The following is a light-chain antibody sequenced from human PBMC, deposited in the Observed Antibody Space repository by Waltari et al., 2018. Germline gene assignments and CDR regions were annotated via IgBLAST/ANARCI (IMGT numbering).Light chain of an antibody. J-gene: IGLJ2*01. CDR2: EDN. V-gene: IGLV6-57*01. CDR3: QSYDSSTVV. CDR1: RGSIASNY. Sequence: NFMLTQPHSVSESPGKTVTISCTRSRGSIASNYVQWYQQRPGRSPTTVISEDNQRPSGVPDRFSGSIDSSSNPASLTISGLKTEYEADYYCQSYDSSTVVFGGGTKLTVL.